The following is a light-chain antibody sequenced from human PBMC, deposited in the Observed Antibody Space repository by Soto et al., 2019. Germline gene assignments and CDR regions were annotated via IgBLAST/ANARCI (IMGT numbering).Light chain of an antibody. CDR3: AARDDSLNAVI. CDR2: RNN. Sequence: QSVLTQPPSASGTPGQRVTISCSGSSSNIGSHSVDWYQQLPETAPKLLIYRNNQRPSGVPDRFSGSKSGTSASLAISGLQSEDEADYYCAARDDSLNAVIFGGGTKVTVL. J-gene: IGLJ2*01. V-gene: IGLV1-44*01. CDR1: SSNIGSHS.